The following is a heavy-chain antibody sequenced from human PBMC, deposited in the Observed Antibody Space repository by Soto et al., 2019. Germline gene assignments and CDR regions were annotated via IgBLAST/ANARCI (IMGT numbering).Heavy chain of an antibody. CDR2: ISSSSSYT. V-gene: IGHV3-11*06. Sequence: GGSLRLSCAASGFTFSDYYMSWIRLAPGKGLEWVSYISSSSSYTNYADSVRGRFTISRDNAKNSLYLQMNSLRAEDTAVYYCARTPDCTNRVRPAGSDYRCPAILLTVSS. CDR3: ARTPDCTNRVRPAGSDY. D-gene: IGHD2-8*01. CDR1: GFTFSDYY. J-gene: IGHJ4*02.